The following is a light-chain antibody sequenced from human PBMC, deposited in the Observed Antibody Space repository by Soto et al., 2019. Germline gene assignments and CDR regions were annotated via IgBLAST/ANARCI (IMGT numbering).Light chain of an antibody. Sequence: DIQVTQSPSSLPASVGDRVTITCRASERISTYLNWYQQKSGKAPKLLIYAASTLQSGVPSRFSGSRSGTDFTLTINGLXPEDFATYYCQQSYSILSWTFGQGTKVDTK. V-gene: IGKV1-39*01. CDR3: QQSYSILSWT. J-gene: IGKJ1*01. CDR2: AAS. CDR1: ERISTY.